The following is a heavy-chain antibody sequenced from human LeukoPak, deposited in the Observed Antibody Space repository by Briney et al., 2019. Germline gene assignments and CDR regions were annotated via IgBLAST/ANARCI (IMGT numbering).Heavy chain of an antibody. J-gene: IGHJ4*02. D-gene: IGHD2-15*01. Sequence: SETLSLTCTVSGGSISSGGYYWNWIRQHPGKGLEWSGYIYYSESTYYNPSLKSRVTISVDTSKNQFSLKLSSVTAADTAVYYCARAPEVLLAGFDYWGQGTLVTVSS. V-gene: IGHV4-31*03. CDR1: GGSISSGGYY. CDR3: ARAPEVLLAGFDY. CDR2: IYYSEST.